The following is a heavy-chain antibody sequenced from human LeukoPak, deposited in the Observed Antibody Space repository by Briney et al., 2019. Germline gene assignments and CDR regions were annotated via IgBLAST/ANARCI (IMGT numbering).Heavy chain of an antibody. Sequence: QPGRSLRLSCAASGFTFSSYGMHWVRQAPGKGPEWVAVISYDGSNKYYADSVKGRFTISRDNSKNTLYLQMNSLRAEDTAVYYCAKGDGYRAYYFDYWGQGTLVTVSS. J-gene: IGHJ4*02. D-gene: IGHD5-24*01. V-gene: IGHV3-30*18. CDR2: ISYDGSNK. CDR3: AKGDGYRAYYFDY. CDR1: GFTFSSYG.